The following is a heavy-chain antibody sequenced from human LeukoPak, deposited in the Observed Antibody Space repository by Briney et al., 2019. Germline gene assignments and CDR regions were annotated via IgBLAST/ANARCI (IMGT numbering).Heavy chain of an antibody. CDR2: INQSGST. CDR3: AMGMTYYFDY. V-gene: IGHV4-34*01. D-gene: IGHD1-14*01. CDR1: GGSFSDYH. Sequence: KTSETLSLTCAVYGGSFSDYHWSWIRQPPGKGLEWIGEINQSGSTSYNPSLKSRVILSVDTSKNHFSLKLSSVTAADTATYYCAMGMTYYFDYWGQGTLVTVSA. J-gene: IGHJ4*02.